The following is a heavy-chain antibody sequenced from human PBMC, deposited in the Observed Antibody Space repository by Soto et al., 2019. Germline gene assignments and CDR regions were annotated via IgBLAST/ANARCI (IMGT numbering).Heavy chain of an antibody. CDR2: IYPGDSDT. J-gene: IGHJ2*01. D-gene: IGHD1-26*01. CDR1: GYSFTSYW. Sequence: GESLKISCKGSGYSFTSYWIGWVRQMPGKGLEWMGIIYPGDSDTRYSPSFQGQVTISADKSISTAYLQWSSLKASDTALYYCARPALGGEGRYWYFDLWGRGTLVTVSS. CDR3: ARPALGGEGRYWYFDL. V-gene: IGHV5-51*01.